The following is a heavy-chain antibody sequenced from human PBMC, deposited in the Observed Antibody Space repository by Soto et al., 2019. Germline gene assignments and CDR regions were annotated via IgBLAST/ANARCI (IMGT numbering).Heavy chain of an antibody. Sequence: ASVKVSCKASGGTFSSYAISWVRQAPGQGLEWMGGIIPIFGTANYAQKFQGRVTITADESTSTAYMELSSLRSEDTAVYYCARGMSGPNSYGMDVWGQGTTVTVSS. J-gene: IGHJ6*02. CDR3: ARGMSGPNSYGMDV. V-gene: IGHV1-69*13. CDR2: IIPIFGTA. CDR1: GGTFSSYA.